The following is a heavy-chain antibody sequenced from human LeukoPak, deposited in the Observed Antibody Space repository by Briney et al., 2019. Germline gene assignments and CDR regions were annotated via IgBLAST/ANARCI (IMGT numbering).Heavy chain of an antibody. V-gene: IGHV3-30-3*01. D-gene: IGHD3-22*01. CDR3: ARDKYYYDSSGYPRH. CDR1: GFTFSSYA. CDR2: ISYDGSNK. Sequence: TGGSLRLSCAASGFTFSSYAMHWVRQAPGKGLEWVAVISYDGSNKYYADSVKGRFTISRDNSKNTLYLQMNSLRAEDTAVYYCARDKYYYDSSGYPRHWGQGTLVTVSS. J-gene: IGHJ4*02.